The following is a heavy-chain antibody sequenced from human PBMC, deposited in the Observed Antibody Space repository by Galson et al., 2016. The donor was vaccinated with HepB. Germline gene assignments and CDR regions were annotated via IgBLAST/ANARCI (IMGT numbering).Heavy chain of an antibody. D-gene: IGHD2-2*01. J-gene: IGHJ4*02. CDR1: GFTFSSYG. Sequence: PRLSCAASGFTFSSYGMHWVRQAPGKGLEWVAFISYDGSNKKYADSVKGRFAISRDNSKKTLYLQMNSLRAEDTAVYYCAKDGRIYCSSASCHDHFHYWGQGTLITVSS. CDR2: ISYDGSNK. CDR3: AKDGRIYCSSASCHDHFHY. V-gene: IGHV3-30*18.